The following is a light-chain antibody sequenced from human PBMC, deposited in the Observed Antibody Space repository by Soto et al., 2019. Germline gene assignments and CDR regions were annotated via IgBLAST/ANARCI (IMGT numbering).Light chain of an antibody. CDR3: SSYTSSSTPYV. CDR1: SSDVGGYNY. V-gene: IGLV2-14*01. CDR2: EVS. Sequence: QSALTQPASVSGSPGQSITISCTGTSSDVGGYNYVSWYQQHPGKAPKLMYEVSNRPSGVSNRFSGSKSGNTASLTISGLQAEDEAEYYCSSYTSSSTPYVFGTGTKVTVL. J-gene: IGLJ1*01.